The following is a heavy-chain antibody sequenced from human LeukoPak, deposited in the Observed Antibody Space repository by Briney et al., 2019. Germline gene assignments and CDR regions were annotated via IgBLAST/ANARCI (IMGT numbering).Heavy chain of an antibody. CDR1: GFTFSTYG. D-gene: IGHD2-15*01. CDR3: AKSGPNYYYYYGMDV. Sequence: GRSLRLSCAASGFTFSTYGMHWVPQAPGKGREWVAVLSYDGSNEYYADSVKGRFTISRDNSKNTLHLQMNSLRLEDTAVYYCAKSGPNYYYYYGMDVWGQGTTVTVSS. V-gene: IGHV3-30*18. J-gene: IGHJ6*02. CDR2: LSYDGSNE.